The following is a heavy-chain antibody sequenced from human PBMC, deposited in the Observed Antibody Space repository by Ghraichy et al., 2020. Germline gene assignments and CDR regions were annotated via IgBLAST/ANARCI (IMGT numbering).Heavy chain of an antibody. J-gene: IGHJ4*02. V-gene: IGHV3-23*01. Sequence: LSLTCAASGFTFSSYAMSWVRQAPGKGLEWVSAISGSGGSTYYADSVKGRFTISRDNSKNTLYLQMNSLRAEDTAVYYCAKDDYYDSSDWDYWGQGTLVTVSS. D-gene: IGHD3-22*01. CDR2: ISGSGGST. CDR3: AKDDYYDSSDWDY. CDR1: GFTFSSYA.